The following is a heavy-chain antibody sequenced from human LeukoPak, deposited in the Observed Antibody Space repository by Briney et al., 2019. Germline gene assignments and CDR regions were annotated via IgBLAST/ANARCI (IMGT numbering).Heavy chain of an antibody. CDR2: ISNTGGST. J-gene: IGHJ5*02. D-gene: IGHD2-2*01. CDR3: ARGEGCSSTSCHPTFDP. Sequence: GGSLRLSCAASGFTFSSYAMSWVRQAPGKGLEWVSVISNTGGSTFYADSVKGRFTISRDNSKNTLYLQMNSLRAEDTAVYYCARGEGCSSTSCHPTFDPWGQGTLVTVSS. CDR1: GFTFSSYA. V-gene: IGHV3-23*01.